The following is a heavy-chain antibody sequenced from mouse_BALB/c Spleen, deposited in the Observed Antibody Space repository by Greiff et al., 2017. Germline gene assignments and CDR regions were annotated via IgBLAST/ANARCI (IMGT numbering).Heavy chain of an antibody. J-gene: IGHJ3*01. CDR1: GFTFSSYT. V-gene: IGHV5-12-2*01. D-gene: IGHD1-1*01. CDR3: ARHPYGSSPWFAY. Sequence: EVKVVESGGGLVQPGGSLKLSCAASGFTFSSYTMSWVRQTPEKRLEWVAYISNGGGSTYYPDTVKGRFTISRDNAKNTQYLQMSSLKSEDTAMYYCARHPYGSSPWFAYWGQGTLVTVSA. CDR2: ISNGGGST.